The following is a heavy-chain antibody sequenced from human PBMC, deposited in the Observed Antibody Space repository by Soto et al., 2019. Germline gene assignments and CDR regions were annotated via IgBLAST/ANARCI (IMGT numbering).Heavy chain of an antibody. CDR3: AKDGYFASPIDY. D-gene: IGHD3-9*01. V-gene: IGHV3-30*18. CDR1: GFTFSSYG. CDR2: ISYDGSNK. Sequence: GGSLRLSCAASGFTFSSYGMHWVRQAPGKGLEWVAVISYDGSNKYYADSVKGRFTISRDNSKNTLYLQMNSLRAEDTAVYYCAKDGYFASPIDYWGQGTLVTVSS. J-gene: IGHJ4*02.